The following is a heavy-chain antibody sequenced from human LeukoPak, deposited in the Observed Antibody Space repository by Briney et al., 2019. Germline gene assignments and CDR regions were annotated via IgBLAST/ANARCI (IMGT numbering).Heavy chain of an antibody. D-gene: IGHD4-17*01. CDR1: GYTFSGYH. V-gene: IGHV1-2*02. Sequence: ASVKVSCKASGYTFSGYHMHWVRQAPGHGLEWMGWINPNSGDTKYAQNFRGRVTMTRDTSLSTAYMGLSRLRSDDTALYYCARARKTRNIYGDYVFLFDYWGQGTLVTVSS. CDR2: INPNSGDT. J-gene: IGHJ4*02. CDR3: ARARKTRNIYGDYVFLFDY.